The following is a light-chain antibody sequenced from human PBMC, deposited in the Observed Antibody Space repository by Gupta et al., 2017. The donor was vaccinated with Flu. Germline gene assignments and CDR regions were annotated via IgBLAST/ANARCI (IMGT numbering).Light chain of an antibody. V-gene: IGKV2-28*01. Sequence: TPLAAASISCESNQSRLHSNRNTYLAWYLQRPGQTPQLLIYLGTSRASGVPDRFSGSGSGTDFTLKISRMEADDVGFYYCMQSLAAPLKFGHGTKVEIK. CDR1: QSRLHSNRNTY. CDR3: MQSLAAPLK. CDR2: LGT. J-gene: IGKJ1*01.